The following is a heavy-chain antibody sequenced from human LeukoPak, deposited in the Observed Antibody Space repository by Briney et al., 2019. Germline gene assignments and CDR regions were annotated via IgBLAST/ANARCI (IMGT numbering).Heavy chain of an antibody. CDR3: ARCNYDIWTAHRYFDY. Sequence: SETLSLTCNVSGDSIRGFYWGWIRQPPGKGLEWIGYFDYSGGSNYNPALESRVIISVDTSKNQFSLKLRSLPAADTAVYYCARCNYDIWTAHRYFDYWGQGTLVIVSS. J-gene: IGHJ4*02. CDR1: GDSIRGFY. CDR2: FDYSGGS. D-gene: IGHD3/OR15-3a*01. V-gene: IGHV4-59*01.